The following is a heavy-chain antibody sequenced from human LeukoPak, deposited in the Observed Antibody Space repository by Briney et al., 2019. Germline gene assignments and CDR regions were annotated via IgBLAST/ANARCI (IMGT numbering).Heavy chain of an antibody. CDR2: THYTGSS. CDR1: GGSISSGGYY. Sequence: SETLSLTCTVSGGSISSGGYYWGWIRQHAGKGLGWIGFTHYTGSSYYNPSLKSRVTMSVDKSKNQFSLKLSSVTAADTAVYYCARVSSGSTTVDYWGQGTLVTVSS. V-gene: IGHV4-39*07. J-gene: IGHJ4*02. D-gene: IGHD1-26*01. CDR3: ARVSSGSTTVDY.